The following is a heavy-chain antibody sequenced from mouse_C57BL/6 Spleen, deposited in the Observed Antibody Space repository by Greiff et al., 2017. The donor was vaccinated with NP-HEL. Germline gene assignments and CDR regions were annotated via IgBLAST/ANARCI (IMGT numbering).Heavy chain of an antibody. V-gene: IGHV1-61*01. CDR1: GYTFTSYW. CDR2: IYPSDGET. CDR3: SRRAGLRRGDFDY. J-gene: IGHJ2*01. Sequence: QVQLQQPGAELVRPGSSVKLSCKASGYTFTSYWMDWVKQRPGQGLEWIGNIYPSDGETNYNQKFKDKATLTVDKSSSTAYMQLSSLTSEDSAVYYCSRRAGLRRGDFDYWGQGTTLTVSS. D-gene: IGHD2-4*01.